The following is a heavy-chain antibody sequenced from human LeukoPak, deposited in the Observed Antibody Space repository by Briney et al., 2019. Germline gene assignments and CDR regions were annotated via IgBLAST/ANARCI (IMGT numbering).Heavy chain of an antibody. J-gene: IGHJ4*02. CDR2: VYYSGST. Sequence: SETLSLTCTVSGASVSGSAYYWGWIRQPPGKGLEWIGNVYYSGSTYYNESLESRVTISIDTSKNQFSLKLNSVTAADTAMYYCAKSGGYGLIDYWGQGTLVTVSS. CDR1: GASVSGSAYY. V-gene: IGHV4-39*01. CDR3: AKSGGYGLIDY. D-gene: IGHD1-26*01.